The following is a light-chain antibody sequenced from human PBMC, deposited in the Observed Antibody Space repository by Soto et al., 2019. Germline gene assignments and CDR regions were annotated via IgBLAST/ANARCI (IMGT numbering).Light chain of an antibody. CDR1: QGISNF. CDR2: SAS. J-gene: IGKJ1*01. V-gene: IGKV1-27*01. Sequence: DTQMTQSPSSLSASVGDRVAITCRASQGISNFVAWYQQIAGKVPKLLIHSASTLQSGVPSRFSGSGSGAEFTLTISSLQPDDFATYYCQHYNSYSEAFGQGTKVDI. CDR3: QHYNSYSEA.